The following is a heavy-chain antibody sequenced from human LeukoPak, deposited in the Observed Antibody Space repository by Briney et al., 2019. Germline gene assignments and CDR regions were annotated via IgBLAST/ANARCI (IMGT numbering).Heavy chain of an antibody. CDR2: IIPIFGTA. V-gene: IGHV1-69*05. Sequence: PWASVKVSCKASGGSFSSYAISWVRQAPGQGLEWMGGIIPIFGTANYAQKFQGRVTITTDESTSTAYIEPSSLRSAPPAVSYCAITDDSSSSAGYSGQGTLVTPSS. D-gene: IGHD6-6*01. CDR1: GGSFSSYA. J-gene: IGHJ4*02. CDR3: AITDDSSSSAGY.